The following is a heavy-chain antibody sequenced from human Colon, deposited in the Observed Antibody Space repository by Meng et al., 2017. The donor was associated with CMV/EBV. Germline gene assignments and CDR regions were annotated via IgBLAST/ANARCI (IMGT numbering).Heavy chain of an antibody. CDR2: IFWDGDK. D-gene: IGHD3-22*01. CDR1: GFSLATTGVG. V-gene: IGHV2-5*02. CDR3: VYCSPGRNGFSSYYQRVFDY. Sequence: TLKSPAPSWVNPTPTLTLTCTFSGFSLATTGVGVGWNRQPPGKALEWLALIFWDGDKRYSPSLNSRLAITKDTSENQVVLTMTNMDPMDTATYYCVYCSPGRNGFSSYYQRVFDYWGQGTLVTVSS. J-gene: IGHJ4*02.